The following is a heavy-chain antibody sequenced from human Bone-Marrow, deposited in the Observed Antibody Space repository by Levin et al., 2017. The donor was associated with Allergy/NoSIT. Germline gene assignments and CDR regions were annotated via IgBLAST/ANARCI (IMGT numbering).Heavy chain of an antibody. D-gene: IGHD3-10*01. V-gene: IGHV4-59*01. CDR1: GGSISSYY. CDR3: ARSVAGEFDY. Sequence: GSLRLSCTVSGGSISSYYWSWIRQPPGKGLEWIGYIYYSGSTNYNPSLKSRVTISVDTSKNQFSLNLTSVTAADTAFYYCARSVAGEFDYWGQGTLVTVSS. J-gene: IGHJ4*02. CDR2: IYYSGST.